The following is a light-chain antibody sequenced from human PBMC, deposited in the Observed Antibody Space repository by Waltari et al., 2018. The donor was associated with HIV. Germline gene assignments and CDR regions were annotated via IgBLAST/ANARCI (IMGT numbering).Light chain of an antibody. CDR1: SSDVGGYNY. CDR3: SSYAGSNNLYV. J-gene: IGLJ1*01. Sequence: QSALTQPPSASGSPGQSVTISCTGTSSDVGGYNYVSWYQQHPGKAPKLMIYEVSKRPSGVPDRVSGSKAGHTASLTVSGLQAEDDADYYCSSYAGSNNLYVFGTGTKVTVL. V-gene: IGLV2-8*01. CDR2: EVS.